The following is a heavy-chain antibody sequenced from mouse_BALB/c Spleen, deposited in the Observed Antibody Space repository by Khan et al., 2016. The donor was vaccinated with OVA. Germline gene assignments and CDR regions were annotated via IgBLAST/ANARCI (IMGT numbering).Heavy chain of an antibody. V-gene: IGHV1S41*01. Sequence: DLVKPGASVKLSCKATGYTFTSYWINWIKQRPGQGLEWIGRIGPGSGSTHYNEMFKGKATLTVDTSSTTAYIQLSSLSSEDSAVYFCAIENYYGNSYYAMDYWGQGTSVTVSS. CDR2: IGPGSGST. CDR3: AIENYYGNSYYAMDY. CDR1: GYTFTSYW. J-gene: IGHJ4*01. D-gene: IGHD2-1*01.